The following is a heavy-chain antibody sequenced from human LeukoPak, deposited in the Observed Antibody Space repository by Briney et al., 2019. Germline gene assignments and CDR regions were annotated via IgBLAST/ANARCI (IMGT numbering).Heavy chain of an antibody. CDR1: GGTFSSYA. CDR2: IIPIFGTA. Sequence: VASVKVSCKASGGTFSSYAISWVRQAPGQGLEWMGGIIPIFGTANYAQTFQGRVTITADESTSTAYMELSSLRSEDTAVYYCAREYYYGSGTPGYWGQGTLVTVSS. CDR3: AREYYYGSGTPGY. J-gene: IGHJ4*02. V-gene: IGHV1-69*13. D-gene: IGHD3-10*01.